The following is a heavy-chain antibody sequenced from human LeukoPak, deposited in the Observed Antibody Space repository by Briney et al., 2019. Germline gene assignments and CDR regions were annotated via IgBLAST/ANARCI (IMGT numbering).Heavy chain of an antibody. CDR3: ARSPPEQWLVRVGAFDI. V-gene: IGHV4-59*01. Sequence: SETLSLTCTVSGGSISSDYWSWIRQPPGKGLEWIGYIYYSGSTNYNPSLKSRVSISVDTSKNQFSLKLRSVTAADTAVYYCARSPPEQWLVRVGAFDIWGQGTMVTVSS. CDR1: GGSISSDY. D-gene: IGHD6-19*01. CDR2: IYYSGST. J-gene: IGHJ3*02.